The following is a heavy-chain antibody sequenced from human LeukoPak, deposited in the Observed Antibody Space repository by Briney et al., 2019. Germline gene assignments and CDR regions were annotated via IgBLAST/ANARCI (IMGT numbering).Heavy chain of an antibody. CDR3: ARDYDFWSGYRFDP. D-gene: IGHD3-3*01. Sequence: ASVKVSCKASGYTFTSYGISWVRQAPGQGLEWMGWISAYNGNTNYAQKFQGRVTMTRDTSISTAYMELSRLRSDDTAVYYCARDYDFWSGYRFDPWGQGTLVTVSS. CDR1: GYTFTSYG. CDR2: ISAYNGNT. J-gene: IGHJ5*02. V-gene: IGHV1-18*01.